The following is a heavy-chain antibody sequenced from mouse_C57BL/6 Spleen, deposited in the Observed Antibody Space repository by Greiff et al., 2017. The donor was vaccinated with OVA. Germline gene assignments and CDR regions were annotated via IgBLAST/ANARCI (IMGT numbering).Heavy chain of an antibody. CDR2: ISSGGDYI. J-gene: IGHJ4*01. V-gene: IGHV5-9-1*02. CDR1: GFTFSSYA. D-gene: IGHD1-1*01. Sequence: EVNVVESGEGLVKPGGSLKLSCAASGFTFSSYAMSWVRQTPEKRLEWVAYISSGGDYIYYADTVKGRFTISRDNARNTLYLQMSSLKSEDTAMYYCTRESTTVVAEGYYYAMDYWGQGTSVTVSS. CDR3: TRESTTVVAEGYYYAMDY.